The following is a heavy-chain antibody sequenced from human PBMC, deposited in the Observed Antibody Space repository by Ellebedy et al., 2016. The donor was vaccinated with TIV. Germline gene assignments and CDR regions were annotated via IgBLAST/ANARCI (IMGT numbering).Heavy chain of an antibody. D-gene: IGHD3-10*01. Sequence: GGSLRLSXAASGFTFSSYDMHWVRQAPGKGLEWVAVISYDGSNKYYADSVKGRFTISRDNSKNTLYLQMNSLRAEDTAVYYCARDPQQMVRGVIDYYYYYGMDVWGQGTTVTVSS. J-gene: IGHJ6*02. V-gene: IGHV3-30*19. CDR3: ARDPQQMVRGVIDYYYYYGMDV. CDR1: GFTFSSYD. CDR2: ISYDGSNK.